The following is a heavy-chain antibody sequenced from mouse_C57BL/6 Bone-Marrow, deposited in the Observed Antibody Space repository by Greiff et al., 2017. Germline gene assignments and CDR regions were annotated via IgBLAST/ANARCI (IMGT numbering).Heavy chain of an antibody. CDR1: GYTFTSYW. Sequence: QVQLQQPGAELVKPGASVKLSCKASGYTFTSYWMQWVKQRPGQGLEWIGEIEPSDSYTNYNQKFKGKATLTVDTSSSTAYMQLSSLTSEDSAVYYCARYYGSRVECDYWGQGTTLTVSS. D-gene: IGHD1-1*01. V-gene: IGHV1-50*01. CDR3: ARYYGSRVECDY. J-gene: IGHJ2*01. CDR2: IEPSDSYT.